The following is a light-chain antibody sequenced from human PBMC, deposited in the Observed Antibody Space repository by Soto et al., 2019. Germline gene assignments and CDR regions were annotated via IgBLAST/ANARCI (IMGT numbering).Light chain of an antibody. CDR1: QSVNNN. CDR3: QQRSNYT. V-gene: IGKV3-15*01. J-gene: IGKJ5*01. CDR2: GAS. Sequence: ETLMTQSPATLSVSPGERATLSCRASQSVNNNLAWYQQKLGQAPRVLIYGASTRATGIPARFTGSGSGTDFTLTISSLEPEDFAVYYCQQRSNYTFGQGTRLEIK.